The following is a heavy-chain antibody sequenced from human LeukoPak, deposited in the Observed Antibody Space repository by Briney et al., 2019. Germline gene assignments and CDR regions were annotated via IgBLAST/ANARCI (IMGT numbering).Heavy chain of an antibody. CDR1: GFTFSSYW. Sequence: GGSLRLSCAASGFTFSSYWMSWVRQAPGKGLEWVANIKQDGSEKYYVDSVKGRFTISRDNAKNSLYLQMNSLRAEDTAVYYCARGGAAFYGDYPQDYWGQGTLVTVSS. V-gene: IGHV3-7*01. CDR3: ARGGAAFYGDYPQDY. CDR2: IKQDGSEK. J-gene: IGHJ4*02. D-gene: IGHD4-17*01.